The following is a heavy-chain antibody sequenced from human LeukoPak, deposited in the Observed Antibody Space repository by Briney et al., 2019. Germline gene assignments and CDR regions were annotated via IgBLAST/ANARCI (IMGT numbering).Heavy chain of an antibody. V-gene: IGHV3-7*01. CDR3: ARTVGYSYGYPYYFDF. CDR2: VKQDGSEK. Sequence: PGGSLRLSCAASGFIFGDYWMTWVRQAPGKGLEWVANVKQDGSEKNYVDSVKDRFSISRDNAKNSLFLQMNSLRAGDTAVYYCARTVGYSYGYPYYFDFWGQGTLVTVSS. CDR1: GFIFGDYW. D-gene: IGHD5-18*01. J-gene: IGHJ4*02.